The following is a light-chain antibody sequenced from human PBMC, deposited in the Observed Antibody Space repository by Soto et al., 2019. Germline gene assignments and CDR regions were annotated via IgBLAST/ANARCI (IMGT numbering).Light chain of an antibody. CDR1: QSVSVW. CDR2: DAF. CDR3: QQYDGFSRT. Sequence: DLQMTQSPSTLSASVGDIVTISCRASQSVSVWVAWYQQKPGAAPKLLIYDAFTVDTGVPSRFSGSGSGTEFTLTINSLQPEDFATYYCQQYDGFSRTFGQGTKVDIK. V-gene: IGKV1-5*01. J-gene: IGKJ1*01.